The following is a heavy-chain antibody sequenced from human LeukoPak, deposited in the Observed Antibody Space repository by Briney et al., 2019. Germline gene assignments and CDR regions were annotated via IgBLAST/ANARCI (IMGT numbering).Heavy chain of an antibody. V-gene: IGHV3-30*18. J-gene: IGHJ4*02. CDR1: GFTFSSYG. CDR2: ISYDGSNK. CDR3: AKEEGY. Sequence: GRSLRLSCAASGFTFSSYGMHWVRQAPGKGLEWVAVISYDGSNKYYADSVKGRFTISRDNPKNTLYLQMNSLRAEDTAVYYCAKEEGYWGQGTLVTVSS.